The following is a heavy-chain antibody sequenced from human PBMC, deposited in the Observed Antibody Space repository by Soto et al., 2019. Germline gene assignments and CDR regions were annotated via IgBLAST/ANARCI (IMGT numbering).Heavy chain of an antibody. V-gene: IGHV3-74*01. Sequence: PGGSLRLSCAASGFTFSNYWMHWVRQAPGKGLVWVSRINTDGTITHYAASVKGRFTISRDNAKNTLYLQMNSLRAEDTAAFYCATADGMGVWGQGTTVTVSS. J-gene: IGHJ6*02. CDR3: ATADGMGV. CDR1: GFTFSNYW. CDR2: INTDGTIT.